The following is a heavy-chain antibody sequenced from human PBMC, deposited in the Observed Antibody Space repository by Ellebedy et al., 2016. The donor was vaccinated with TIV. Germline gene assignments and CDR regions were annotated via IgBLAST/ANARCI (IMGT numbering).Heavy chain of an antibody. V-gene: IGHV6-1*01. CDR2: TYYRSIRSKWYF. CDR3: ANAGRYPSGAYFDY. CDR1: GDSVSSDIGN. D-gene: IGHD3-10*01. Sequence: MPSETLSLTCAISGDSVSSDIGNWNWIRQSPSRGLEWLGRTYYRSIRSKWYFEYAVSVESRITINPDTSNNQFSLHLNSVTAEDTAVYYCANAGRYPSGAYFDYWGQGTLVTVSS. J-gene: IGHJ4*02.